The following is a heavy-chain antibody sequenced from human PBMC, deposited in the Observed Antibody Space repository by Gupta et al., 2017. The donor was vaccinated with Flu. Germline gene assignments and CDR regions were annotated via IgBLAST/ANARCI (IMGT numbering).Heavy chain of an antibody. CDR1: RFTFTNDG. D-gene: IGHD2-15*01. CDR2: VWYDGTNK. Sequence: QVQLVSSGGGLVQPGRSLRLSCAATRFTFTNDGMHWVRQAPGKRLELVAIVWYDGTNKYYADSVMGRFTISRDNSKNTLYLQMNGLRAEDTAVYYCARESLRTLDYWGQGTLVTVSS. CDR3: ARESLRTLDY. V-gene: IGHV3-33*01. J-gene: IGHJ4*02.